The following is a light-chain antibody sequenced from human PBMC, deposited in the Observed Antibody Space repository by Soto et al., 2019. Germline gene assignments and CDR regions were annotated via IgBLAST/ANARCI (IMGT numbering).Light chain of an antibody. Sequence: EIVLTQSPATLSLSPGERATLSCRASQSVSSYLAWYQQKPGQAPRLLIYDASNRATGIPARFSGSGSGTDFTLTISSLEPEDFAVYYCQQRSNSATPLTFGGGTKVDIK. CDR2: DAS. CDR1: QSVSSY. J-gene: IGKJ4*01. V-gene: IGKV3-11*01. CDR3: QQRSNSATPLT.